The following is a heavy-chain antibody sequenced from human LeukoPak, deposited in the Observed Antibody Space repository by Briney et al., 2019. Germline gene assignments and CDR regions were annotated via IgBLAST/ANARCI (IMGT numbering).Heavy chain of an antibody. D-gene: IGHD5-18*01. CDR3: ARDNTVDTAMVIGY. Sequence: GGSLRLSCAASGFTFSSYGMHWVRQAPGKGLEWVADIWYDGSNKYYADSVKGRFTISRDNSKNTMYLQMNSLRAEDTAVYYCARDNTVDTAMVIGYWGQGTLVTVSS. CDR2: IWYDGSNK. CDR1: GFTFSSYG. V-gene: IGHV3-33*01. J-gene: IGHJ4*02.